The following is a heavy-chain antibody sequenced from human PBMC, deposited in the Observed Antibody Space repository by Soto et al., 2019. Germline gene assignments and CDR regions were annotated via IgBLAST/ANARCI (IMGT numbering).Heavy chain of an antibody. D-gene: IGHD4-17*01. Sequence: QVQLVESGGGVVQPGRSLRLSCAASGFTFSRYTMHWVRQAPGKGLEWVAVISSGGSTKYYADSVKGRFTISRDNSNNTLFLQMNSLRAEDTAVYYCAKDGGFDYGFWYFDIWGRGNLVTVS. CDR3: AKDGGFDYGFWYFDI. J-gene: IGHJ2*01. CDR1: GFTFSRYT. CDR2: ISSGGSTK. V-gene: IGHV3-30-3*01.